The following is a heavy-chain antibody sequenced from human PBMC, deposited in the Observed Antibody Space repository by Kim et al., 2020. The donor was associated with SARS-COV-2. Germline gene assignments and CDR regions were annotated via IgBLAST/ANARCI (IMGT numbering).Heavy chain of an antibody. D-gene: IGHD2-15*01. CDR1: GFTFSRYW. J-gene: IGHJ6*02. Sequence: GGSLRLSCAASGFTFSRYWMHWVRQAPGKGLVWVSRINSDGESTSYADSVKGRFTISRDNAKNTLYVQMNSLRAEDTAVYYCTRGAGPSSYSFAVDVWGQGTTVTVSS. V-gene: IGHV3-74*01. CDR2: INSDGEST. CDR3: TRGAGPSSYSFAVDV.